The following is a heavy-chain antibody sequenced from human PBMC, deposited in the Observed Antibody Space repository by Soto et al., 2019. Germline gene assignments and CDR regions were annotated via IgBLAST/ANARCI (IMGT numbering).Heavy chain of an antibody. D-gene: IGHD1-7*01. CDR2: IHDSGSA. CDR1: GDSLSSSIYY. CDR3: ARGTRPRQTVVDY. V-gene: IGHV4-39*02. Sequence: SETLSLTCTVSGDSLSSSIYYWGWIRQPPGKGLEWIGSIHDSGSAYYNPSLKGRVSISLDTSKNQFSLTLSSLTAADTAVYFCARGTRPRQTVVDYWGQGTLVTVSS. J-gene: IGHJ4*02.